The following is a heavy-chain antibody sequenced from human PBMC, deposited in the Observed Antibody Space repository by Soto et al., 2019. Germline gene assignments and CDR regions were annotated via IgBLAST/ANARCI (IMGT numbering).Heavy chain of an antibody. CDR2: INSDGSST. J-gene: IGHJ4*02. CDR3: ASGYGGLGY. V-gene: IGHV3-74*01. Sequence: GGSLRLSCAGSGFTFSSYWMHWVRQAPGQGLVWVSRINSDGSSTAYADSVKGRFTISRDNAKNTLYLQMNSLRAEDTAVYYCASGYGGLGYWGQGTLVTVSS. CDR1: GFTFSSYW. D-gene: IGHD3-16*01.